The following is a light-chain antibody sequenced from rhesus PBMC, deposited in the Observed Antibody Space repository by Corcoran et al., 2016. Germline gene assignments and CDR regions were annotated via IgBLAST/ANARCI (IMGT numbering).Light chain of an antibody. V-gene: IGKV1-22*01. CDR2: KAS. CDR3: LQYSSSPWT. CDR1: QSISSW. J-gene: IGKJ1*01. Sequence: DIQMTQSPSSLSASVGDTVTITCRASQSISSWLDWYQQKPGKAPKLLIYKASSLQRGVPSRFSGSGSGTDFPLTISSLQPEDFATYYCLQYSSSPWTFGQGTKVEIK.